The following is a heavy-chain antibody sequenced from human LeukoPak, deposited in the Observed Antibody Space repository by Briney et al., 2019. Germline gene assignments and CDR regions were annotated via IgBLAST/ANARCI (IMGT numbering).Heavy chain of an antibody. CDR3: ATEGGTSGRAGYFNY. Sequence: GRSLRLSCAASGFIFTNYHMHWFRQAPGKGLEWVALISNDGDNKVYRESVKGRFSISRDDSENTLYLQMNSLSVDDTAVYYCATEGGTSGRAGYFNYWGQGSLVTVSS. CDR2: ISNDGDNK. J-gene: IGHJ4*02. CDR1: GFIFTNYH. V-gene: IGHV3-30*03. D-gene: IGHD1-14*01.